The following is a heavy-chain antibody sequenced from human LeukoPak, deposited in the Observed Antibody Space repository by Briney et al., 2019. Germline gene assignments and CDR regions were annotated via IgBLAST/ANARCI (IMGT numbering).Heavy chain of an antibody. CDR2: IFTGGSH. D-gene: IGHD2-15*01. V-gene: IGHV4-4*07. CDR1: GGSMRNYY. Sequence: SETLSLTCTVSGGSMRNYYWSWIRQVAGKRPEWIGHIFTGGSHNYNASLERRVTMSEDTSMKEISLELSSVTAADTSVYYCAREYTFSRRLGYCVKNNCYESAYYMDVWGKGTAVTVSS. CDR3: AREYTFSRRLGYCVKNNCYESAYYMDV. J-gene: IGHJ6*03.